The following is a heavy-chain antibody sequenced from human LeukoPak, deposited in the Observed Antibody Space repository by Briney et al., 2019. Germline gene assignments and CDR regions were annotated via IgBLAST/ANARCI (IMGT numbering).Heavy chain of an antibody. J-gene: IGHJ4*02. Sequence: GGSLRLSCAASGFTFGSYGMHWVRQAPGKGLEWVAVISYDGSNKYYADSVKGRFTISRDNSKNTLYLQMNSLRAEDTAVYYCAKAVGIVGATYYFDYWGQGTLVTVSS. CDR2: ISYDGSNK. V-gene: IGHV3-30*18. D-gene: IGHD1-26*01. CDR3: AKAVGIVGATYYFDY. CDR1: GFTFGSYG.